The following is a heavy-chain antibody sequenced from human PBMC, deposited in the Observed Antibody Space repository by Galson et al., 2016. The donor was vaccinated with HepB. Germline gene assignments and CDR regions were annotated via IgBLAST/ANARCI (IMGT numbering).Heavy chain of an antibody. V-gene: IGHV3-33*01. CDR1: GLTFSTYG. CDR3: ARDLSGRSGLDY. D-gene: IGHD3-10*01. CDR2: IWYDGINK. Sequence: SLRLSCAASGLTFSTYGMHWVRQAPGKGLEWVAVIWYDGINKYYADSVKGRFTISRDNSKNTLYLQMNSLRAEDTAVYYCARDLSGRSGLDYWGQGTLVTVPS. J-gene: IGHJ4*02.